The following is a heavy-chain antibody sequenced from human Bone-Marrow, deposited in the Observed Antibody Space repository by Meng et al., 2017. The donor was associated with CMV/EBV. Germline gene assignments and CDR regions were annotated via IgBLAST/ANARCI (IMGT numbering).Heavy chain of an antibody. CDR2: IYYSGST. CDR3: ARTSGYEPGRLAP. J-gene: IGHJ5*02. CDR1: GGSISSGDYY. D-gene: IGHD5-12*01. V-gene: IGHV4-30-4*08. Sequence: LRLSCTVSGGSISSGDYYWSWIRQPPGKGLEWIGYIYYSGSTYYNPSLKSRVTISVDTSKNQFSLKLSSVTAADTAVYYCARTSGYEPGRLAPWGPGNLVNVSS.